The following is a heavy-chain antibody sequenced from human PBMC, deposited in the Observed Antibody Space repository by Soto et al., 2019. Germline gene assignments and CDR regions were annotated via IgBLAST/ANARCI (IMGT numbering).Heavy chain of an antibody. J-gene: IGHJ4*02. Sequence: AQLVESGGGLVQPGGSLRLSCAASGFTFSNYWMHWVRQVPGQGPVWVSRLNRDGSRTDYADSVRGRFTIFRDNARNTLYLQRNSLRAEDTAMSYCARDLGGAGSYWGQGTLVTVSS. CDR2: LNRDGSRT. V-gene: IGHV3-74*01. CDR3: ARDLGGAGSY. CDR1: GFTFSNYW. D-gene: IGHD1-26*01.